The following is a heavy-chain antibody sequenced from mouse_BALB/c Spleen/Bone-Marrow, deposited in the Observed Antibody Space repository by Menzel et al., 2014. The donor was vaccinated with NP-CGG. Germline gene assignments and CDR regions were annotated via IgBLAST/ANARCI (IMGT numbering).Heavy chain of an antibody. D-gene: IGHD2-1*01. V-gene: IGHV5-6-3*01. J-gene: IGHJ2*01. Sequence: EVMLVESGGGLVQPGGSLKLSCAASGFTFSSYGMSWVRQTPDKRLELVASINSNGGSTYYPDSVKGRFTISRDNAKNTLSLQMSSLKSEDTAMYYCARGNYGNYVDYFDYWGQDTTLTVSS. CDR3: ARGNYGNYVDYFDY. CDR2: INSNGGST. CDR1: GFTFSSYG.